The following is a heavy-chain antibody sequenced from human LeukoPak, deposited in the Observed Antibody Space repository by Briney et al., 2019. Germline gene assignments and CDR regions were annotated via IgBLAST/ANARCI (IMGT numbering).Heavy chain of an antibody. CDR3: ARVGSYGRRDAFDI. Sequence: GGSLRLSCAASGFTFSSYSMNWVRQAPGKGLEWVSSISSSSSYIYYADSVKGRFTISRDNSKNTLYLQMNSLRAEDTAVYYCARVGSYGRRDAFDIWGQGTMVTVSS. J-gene: IGHJ3*02. V-gene: IGHV3-21*04. CDR1: GFTFSSYS. D-gene: IGHD1-26*01. CDR2: ISSSSSYI.